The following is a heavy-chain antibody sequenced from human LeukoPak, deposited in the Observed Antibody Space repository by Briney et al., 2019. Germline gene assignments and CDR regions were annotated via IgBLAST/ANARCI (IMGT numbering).Heavy chain of an antibody. J-gene: IGHJ5*02. CDR2: MNPNSGNT. V-gene: IGHV1-8*01. Sequence: ASVKVSCKASGYTFTSYDINWVRQATGQGLEWMGWMNPNSGNTGYAQKFQGRVTMTRNTSISTAYVELSSLRSEDTAVYYCARGSSGWYLEGSWFDPWGQGTLVTVSS. CDR3: ARGSSGWYLEGSWFDP. D-gene: IGHD6-19*01. CDR1: GYTFTSYD.